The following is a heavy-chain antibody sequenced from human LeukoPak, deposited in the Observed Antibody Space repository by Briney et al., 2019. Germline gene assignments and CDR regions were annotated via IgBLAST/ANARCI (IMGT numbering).Heavy chain of an antibody. CDR3: ARVGDGLNDAFDI. Sequence: ATVKVSCKASGYIFTGHYMNWVRQVPGQGLEWMGRINPKTGGTNYAQNFQGRVTMTRDTSISTTYMELSRLRPDDTAVYYCARVGDGLNDAFDIWGQGTMVTVSS. CDR2: INPKTGGT. V-gene: IGHV1-2*06. CDR1: GYIFTGHY. J-gene: IGHJ3*02. D-gene: IGHD5-24*01.